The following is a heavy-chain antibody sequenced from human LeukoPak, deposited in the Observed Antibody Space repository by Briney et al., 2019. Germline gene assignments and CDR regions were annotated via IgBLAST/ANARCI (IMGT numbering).Heavy chain of an antibody. J-gene: IGHJ6*03. CDR2: IHQHGGDK. V-gene: IGHV3-7*01. CDR1: GFTLSSYW. Sequence: GGSLRLSCTASGFTLSSYWMSWVRQAPGKGLEWVANIHQHGGDKYYVDSVKGRFSISRDNAKHSLYLQMNSLRAEDTALYYCAREASVRGEFPTYYYYFYMDVWGKGTTVTVSS. D-gene: IGHD3-10*02. CDR3: AREASVRGEFPTYYYYFYMDV.